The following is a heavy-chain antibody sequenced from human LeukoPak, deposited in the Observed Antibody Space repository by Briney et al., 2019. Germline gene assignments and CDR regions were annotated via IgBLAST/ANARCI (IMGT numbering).Heavy chain of an antibody. D-gene: IGHD3-9*01. J-gene: IGHJ3*02. Sequence: GGSLRLSCAASGFTFSTYWMHWVRQAPGRGLVWVSRINRDGSSTSYADSVKGRFTISRDNAKNTLYLQMNSLRAEDTAVYYCARDRETYYDILAGYYTLGDAFDIWGQGTMVTVSS. CDR1: GFTFSTYW. CDR3: ARDRETYYDILAGYYTLGDAFDI. V-gene: IGHV3-74*01. CDR2: INRDGSST.